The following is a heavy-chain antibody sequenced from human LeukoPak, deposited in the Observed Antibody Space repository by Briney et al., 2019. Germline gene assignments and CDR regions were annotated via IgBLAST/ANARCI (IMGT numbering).Heavy chain of an antibody. CDR2: ISSSSSYT. Sequence: SGGSLRLSCAASGFTFSDYYMSWIRQAPGKGLEWVSYISSSSSYTNYADSVKGRFTISRDNAKNSLYLQMNRLRAEDTAVYYCARDRGDGYNYRDAFDIWGQGTMVTVSS. V-gene: IGHV3-11*05. D-gene: IGHD5-24*01. J-gene: IGHJ3*02. CDR3: ARDRGDGYNYRDAFDI. CDR1: GFTFSDYY.